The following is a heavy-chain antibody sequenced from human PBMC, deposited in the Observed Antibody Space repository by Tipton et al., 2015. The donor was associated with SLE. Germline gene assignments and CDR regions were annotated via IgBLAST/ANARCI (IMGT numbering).Heavy chain of an antibody. V-gene: IGHV3-33*01. D-gene: IGHD6-25*01. Sequence: SLRLSCAASGFTFSAYGMHWVRPAPGKGLEWVATIRYDGNKKYYADSVKGRFTISRDNAKKSLYLQMNSLRAEDTAVYYCARGFLGMKAAQYYFDYWGQGTLVTVSS. CDR1: GFTFSAYG. CDR2: IRYDGNKK. CDR3: ARGFLGMKAAQYYFDY. J-gene: IGHJ4*02.